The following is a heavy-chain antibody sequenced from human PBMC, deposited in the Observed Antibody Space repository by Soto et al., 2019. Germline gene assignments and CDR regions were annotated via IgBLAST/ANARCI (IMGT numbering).Heavy chain of an antibody. J-gene: IGHJ4*02. CDR2: INHSGST. CDR1: GGSFSGYY. CDR3: ARDRDGDHDY. Sequence: SETLSLTCAVYGGSFSGYYWSWIRQPPGKGLEWIGEINHSGSTNYNPHLKSRVTISVDTSKNQFSLMLSSLTAADTAVCYCARDRDGDHDYWGQGTLVTVSS. D-gene: IGHD3-10*01. V-gene: IGHV4-34*01.